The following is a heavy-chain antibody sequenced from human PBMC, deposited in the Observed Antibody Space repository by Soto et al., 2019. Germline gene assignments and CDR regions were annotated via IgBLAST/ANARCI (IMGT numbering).Heavy chain of an antibody. CDR1: GFSFSTSGVG. CDR3: VSGSFPNWFDP. V-gene: IGHV2-5*01. D-gene: IGHD3-10*01. J-gene: IGHJ5*02. CDR2: IYWNDDK. Sequence: QITLKESGPTLVKPTQTLTLTCTFSGFSFSTSGVGVGWIRQPPGKALEWLALIYWNDDKRYSPSLKSRLTITKDTSKNQVVLTMTHMDPVDTATYYCVSGSFPNWFDPWGQGTLVTGSS.